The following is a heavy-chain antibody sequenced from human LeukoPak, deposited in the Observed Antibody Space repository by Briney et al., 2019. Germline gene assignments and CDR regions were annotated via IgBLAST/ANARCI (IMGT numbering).Heavy chain of an antibody. CDR3: ARVVPAAGFDP. Sequence: EPSETLSLTCTVSGGSISSSSYYWGWIRQPPGKGLEWIGSIYYSGSTYYNPSLKSRVTISVDTSKNQFSLKLSSVTAADTAVYHCARVVPAAGFDPWGQGTLVTVSS. J-gene: IGHJ5*02. CDR1: GGSISSSSYY. V-gene: IGHV4-39*07. D-gene: IGHD2-2*01. CDR2: IYYSGST.